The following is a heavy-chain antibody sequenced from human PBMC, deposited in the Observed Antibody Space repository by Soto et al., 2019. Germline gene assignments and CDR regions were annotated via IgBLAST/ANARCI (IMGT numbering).Heavy chain of an antibody. CDR2: IFNSGTT. Sequence: SETLSLTCIVSGASISSSSYYWGWIRQPPGKGLEWIGSIFNSGTTYYNPSLKSRVTISVDTSKNQFSLNLSSVTAADTAIYYCARPLLTTVVRGADDYWGQGTLVT. CDR3: ARPLLTTVVRGADDY. CDR1: GASISSSSYY. J-gene: IGHJ4*02. D-gene: IGHD3-10*01. V-gene: IGHV4-39*01.